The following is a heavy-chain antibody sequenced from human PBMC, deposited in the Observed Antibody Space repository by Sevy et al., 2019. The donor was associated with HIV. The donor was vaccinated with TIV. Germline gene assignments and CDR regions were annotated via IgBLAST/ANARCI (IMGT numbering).Heavy chain of an antibody. Sequence: GGSLRLSCSASGFAFSAYWMVWVRQGPGKGLEWVANIKQDGSEQNYVDSVEGRFTISRDNGKNLLYLQMNDLRAEDRGVYYGGGGGGGFYGDYPFDYWGHGTLVTVSS. V-gene: IGHV3-7*01. CDR3: GGGGGGFYGDYPFDY. J-gene: IGHJ4*01. D-gene: IGHD4-17*01. CDR1: GFAFSAYW. CDR2: IKQDGSEQ.